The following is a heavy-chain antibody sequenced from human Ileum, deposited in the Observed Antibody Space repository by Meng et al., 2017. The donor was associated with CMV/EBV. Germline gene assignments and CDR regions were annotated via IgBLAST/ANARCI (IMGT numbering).Heavy chain of an antibody. CDR1: GGSFSEYH. V-gene: IGHV4-34*01. CDR2: INHGGSS. CDR3: ARASPQRRFLSY. Sequence: QVQLQQGGAGLLKPSETRSLMCAVYGGSFSEYHWSWIRQPPGKGLEWIGEINHGGSSNYNPSLKSRVTISVDRSRNQVSLKLTSVTAADTAVYYCARASPQRRFLSYWGQGTLVTVSS. J-gene: IGHJ4*02. D-gene: IGHD3-3*01.